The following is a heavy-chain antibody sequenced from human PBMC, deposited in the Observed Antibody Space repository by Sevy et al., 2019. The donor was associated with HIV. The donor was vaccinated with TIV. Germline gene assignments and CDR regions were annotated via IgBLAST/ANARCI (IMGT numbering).Heavy chain of an antibody. J-gene: IGHJ4*02. D-gene: IGHD1-26*01. V-gene: IGHV3-21*06. CDR2: ISGSSNYI. CDR1: GFTFSSYS. Sequence: GGSLRLSCAASGFTFSSYSMNWVRQAPGRGLEWVSSISGSSNYIYYAESLKGRFIISRDNAKNTLYLQMNSLRADDTAVYYCATGPPDGSYDYFDYWGQGTLVTVSS. CDR3: ATGPPDGSYDYFDY.